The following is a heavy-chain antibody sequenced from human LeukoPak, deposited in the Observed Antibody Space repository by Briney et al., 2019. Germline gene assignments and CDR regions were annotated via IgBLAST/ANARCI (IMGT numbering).Heavy chain of an antibody. D-gene: IGHD3-22*01. Sequence: GESLKISCQSSGYNFTPYWIVWVRQMPGKGLEWMGITFAGYSYTIYSPSFQGQVTISVDKSISTAYLQWSSLKASDTAMYYCARPKSAAVYDSSGYALAYFDLWGRGTLVTVSS. CDR1: GYNFTPYW. V-gene: IGHV5-51*01. CDR2: TFAGYSYT. J-gene: IGHJ2*01. CDR3: ARPKSAAVYDSSGYALAYFDL.